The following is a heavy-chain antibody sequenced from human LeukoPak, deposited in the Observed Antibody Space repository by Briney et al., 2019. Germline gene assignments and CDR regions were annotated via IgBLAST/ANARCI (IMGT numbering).Heavy chain of an antibody. D-gene: IGHD3-16*01. Sequence: GGSLRLSCAASGFTFDDYGMSWVRQAPGKGLEWVSGINWNGGSTGYADSVKGGFTISRDNAKNSLYLQMNSLRAEDTALYYCARSLGAAVSYYYYYMDVWGKGTTVTVSS. CDR1: GFTFDDYG. J-gene: IGHJ6*03. CDR2: INWNGGST. V-gene: IGHV3-20*04. CDR3: ARSLGAAVSYYYYYMDV.